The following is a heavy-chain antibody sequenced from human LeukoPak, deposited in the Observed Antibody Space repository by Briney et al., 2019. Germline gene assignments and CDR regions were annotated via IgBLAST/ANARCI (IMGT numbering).Heavy chain of an antibody. D-gene: IGHD3-3*01. Sequence: GASVKVSCKASGYTFTSYDINWVRQATGQGLEWMGWMNPNSGNTGYAQKFQGRVTITRNTSISTAYMELSSLRSEDTAVYYCARGVYTYYDFWSGYPQEGYYYYYMDVWGKGTTVTVSS. CDR3: ARGVYTYYDFWSGYPQEGYYYYYMDV. CDR1: GYTFTSYD. V-gene: IGHV1-8*03. J-gene: IGHJ6*03. CDR2: MNPNSGNT.